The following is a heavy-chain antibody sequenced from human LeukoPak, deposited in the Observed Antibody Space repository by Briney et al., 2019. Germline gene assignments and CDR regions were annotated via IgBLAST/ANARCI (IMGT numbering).Heavy chain of an antibody. CDR3: ARDCSGGSCPGVYYYYGMDV. J-gene: IGHJ6*02. Sequence: SETLSLTCAVSGGSISSSNWWSWVRQPPGKGLEWIGEIYHSGSTNYNPSLKSRVTISVDKSKNQFSLKLSSVTAADTAVYYCARDCSGGSCPGVYYYYGMDVWGQGTTVTVSS. D-gene: IGHD2-15*01. V-gene: IGHV4-4*02. CDR2: IYHSGST. CDR1: GGSISSSNW.